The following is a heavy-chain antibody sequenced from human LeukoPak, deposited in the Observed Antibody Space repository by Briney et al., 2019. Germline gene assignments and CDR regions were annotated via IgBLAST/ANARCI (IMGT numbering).Heavy chain of an antibody. J-gene: IGHJ2*01. CDR3: ARAAYSSTWYSRYFDL. Sequence: PGGSLRLSCAASGFTFSSYDIHWVRRATGKGLEWVSGIGTAGEIYYPGSVKGRFTISRENAKNSLYLQMNSLRAGDTAVYYCARAAYSSTWYSRYFDLWGRGTLVTVSS. CDR2: IGTAGEI. D-gene: IGHD6-13*01. CDR1: GFTFSSYD. V-gene: IGHV3-13*01.